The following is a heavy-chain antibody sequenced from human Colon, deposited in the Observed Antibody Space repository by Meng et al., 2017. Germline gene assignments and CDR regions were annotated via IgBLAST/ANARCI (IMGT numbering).Heavy chain of an antibody. CDR1: GGAISSTAYD. Sequence: QLQLQESGPGLGKPSETLARTCTVSGGAISSTAYDWGWVRQSPGVGLQWIGVIYYSGTTTYSPSLKSRVTISVDTSKNHFSLQLTSVTASDTGVYYCASNVDTEKDIFDLWGQGTLVTVSS. CDR2: IYYSGTT. V-gene: IGHV4-39*02. D-gene: IGHD2-15*01. J-gene: IGHJ4*02. CDR3: ASNVDTEKDIFDL.